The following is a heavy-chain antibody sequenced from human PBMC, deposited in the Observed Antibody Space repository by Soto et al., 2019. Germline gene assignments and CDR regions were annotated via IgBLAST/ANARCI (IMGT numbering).Heavy chain of an antibody. CDR3: ANGMYSSSWYGEDQYYYYYGMDV. CDR2: ISYDGSNK. Sequence: GGSLRLSCAASGFTFSSYGMHWVRQAPGKGLEWVAVISYDGSNKYYADSVKGRFTISRDNSKNTLYLQMNSLRAEDTAVYYCANGMYSSSWYGEDQYYYYYGMDVWGQGTTVTVSS. D-gene: IGHD6-13*01. CDR1: GFTFSSYG. V-gene: IGHV3-30*18. J-gene: IGHJ6*02.